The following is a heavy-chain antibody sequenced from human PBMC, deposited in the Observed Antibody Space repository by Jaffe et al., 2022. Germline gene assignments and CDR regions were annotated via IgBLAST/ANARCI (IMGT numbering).Heavy chain of an antibody. D-gene: IGHD3-3*01. CDR2: INTNTGNP. V-gene: IGHV7-4-1*02. Sequence: QVQLVQSGSELKKPGASVKVSCKASGYTFTSYAMNWVRQAPGQGLEWMGWINTNTGNPTYAQGFTGRFVFSLDTSVSTAYLQISSLKAEDTAVYYCARETPYYDFWSGYYTGIKSFDYWGQGTLVTVSS. CDR3: ARETPYYDFWSGYYTGIKSFDY. J-gene: IGHJ4*02. CDR1: GYTFTSYA.